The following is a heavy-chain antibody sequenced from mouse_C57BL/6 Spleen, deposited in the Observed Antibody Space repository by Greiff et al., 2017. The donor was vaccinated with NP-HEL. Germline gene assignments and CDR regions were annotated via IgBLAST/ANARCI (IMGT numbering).Heavy chain of an antibody. Sequence: QVQLQQPGAELVKPGASVKLSCNASGYTFTSYWMHWVKQRPGRGLEWIGRIDPNSGGTKYNEKFKSKATLTVDKPSSTAYMQLSSLTSEDSAGYYCARDITTVVATGYFDVWGTGTTVTVSS. D-gene: IGHD1-1*01. CDR1: GYTFTSYW. CDR2: IDPNSGGT. J-gene: IGHJ1*03. CDR3: ARDITTVVATGYFDV. V-gene: IGHV1-72*01.